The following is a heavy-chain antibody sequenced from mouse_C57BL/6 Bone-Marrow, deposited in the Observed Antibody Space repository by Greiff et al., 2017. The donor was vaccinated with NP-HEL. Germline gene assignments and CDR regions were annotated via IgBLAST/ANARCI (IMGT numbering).Heavy chain of an antibody. CDR1: GYTFTDYE. Sequence: VKLMESGAELVRPGASVTLSCKASGYTFTDYEMHWVKQTPVHGLDWIGAIDPETGGTAYNQKFKGKAILTADKSSSTAYMELRSLTSEDSAVYYCTRPVAYYYGSSYGWFAYWGQGTLVTVSA. D-gene: IGHD1-1*01. J-gene: IGHJ3*01. CDR2: IDPETGGT. CDR3: TRPVAYYYGSSYGWFAY. V-gene: IGHV1-15*01.